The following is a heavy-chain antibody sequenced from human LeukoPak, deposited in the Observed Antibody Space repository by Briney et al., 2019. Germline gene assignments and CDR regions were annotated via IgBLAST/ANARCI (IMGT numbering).Heavy chain of an antibody. V-gene: IGHV1-18*04. CDR2: ISAYNGNT. J-gene: IGHJ6*03. CDR1: GYTFTGYY. Sequence: GASVKVSCKASGYTFTGYYMHWVRQAPGQGLEWMGWISAYNGNTNYAQKLQGRVTMTTDTSTSTAYMELRSLRSDDTAVYYCARDHDNMVRGVISGSYYYYMDVWGKGTTVTISS. D-gene: IGHD3-10*01. CDR3: ARDHDNMVRGVISGSYYYYMDV.